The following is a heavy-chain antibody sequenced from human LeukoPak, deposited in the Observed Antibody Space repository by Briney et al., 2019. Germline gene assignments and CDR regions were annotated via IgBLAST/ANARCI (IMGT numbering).Heavy chain of an antibody. V-gene: IGHV4-59*01. CDR2: IYYSGST. J-gene: IGHJ3*02. Sequence: SETLSLTCTVSGGSITSYYWSWIRQPPGKGLEWIGYIYYSGSTNYNPSLKSRVTISVDTSKNQFSLKLSSVTAADTAVYYCAGSTNYDILTGYYHDAFDIWGQGTMVTVSS. D-gene: IGHD3-9*01. CDR3: AGSTNYDILTGYYHDAFDI. CDR1: GGSITSYY.